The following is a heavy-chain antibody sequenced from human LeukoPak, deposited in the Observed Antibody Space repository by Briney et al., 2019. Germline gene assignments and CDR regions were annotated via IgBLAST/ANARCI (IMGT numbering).Heavy chain of an antibody. D-gene: IGHD3-10*01. J-gene: IGHJ6*03. Sequence: GGSLRLSCAASGFTFSSYSMNWVRQAPGKGLEWVSSISSSSSYIYYADSVKGRFTISRDNAKNSLYLQMNSLRAEDTAVYYCARAQYYYGSGARYYYYMDVWGKGTTVTVSS. V-gene: IGHV3-21*01. CDR3: ARAQYYYGSGARYYYYMDV. CDR2: ISSSSSYI. CDR1: GFTFSSYS.